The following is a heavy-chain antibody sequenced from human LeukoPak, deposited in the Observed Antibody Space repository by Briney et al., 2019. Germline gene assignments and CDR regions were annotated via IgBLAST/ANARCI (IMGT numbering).Heavy chain of an antibody. CDR1: GIIFKNFW. CDR2: IKQDGSRQ. Sequence: GGSLRLSCTTSGIIFKNFWMSWVRQAPGKGLEWVANIKQDGSRQFYVDSVKGRFTISRDNAKNSMYLQMNNLRVEDTAVYYCVNAITLPDWGQGTLVTVSS. J-gene: IGHJ4*02. D-gene: IGHD3-10*01. CDR3: VNAITLPD. V-gene: IGHV3-7*01.